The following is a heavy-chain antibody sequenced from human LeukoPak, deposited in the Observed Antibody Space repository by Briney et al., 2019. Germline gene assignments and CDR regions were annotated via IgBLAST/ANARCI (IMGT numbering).Heavy chain of an antibody. CDR1: GGTFSSYA. CDR3: ARESGIEATYGYASY. Sequence: GASVKVSCKASGGTFSSYAISWVRQAPGQGLEWMGGIIPIFGTANYAQKFQGRVTITADESTSTAYMEPSSLRSEDTAVYYCARESGIEATYGYASYWGQGTLVTVSS. V-gene: IGHV1-69*13. J-gene: IGHJ4*02. D-gene: IGHD5-18*01. CDR2: IIPIFGTA.